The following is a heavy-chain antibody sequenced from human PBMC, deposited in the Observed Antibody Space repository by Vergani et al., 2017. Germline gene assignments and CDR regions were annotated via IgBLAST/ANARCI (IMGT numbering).Heavy chain of an antibody. V-gene: IGHV1-69*09. CDR3: ARADSSGYNYFDL. D-gene: IGHD3-22*01. J-gene: IGHJ2*01. CDR1: GGTFRSYT. Sequence: QVQRVQSGAEVKKPGSSVKVFCKASGGTFRSYTISWVRQAPGQGLEWMGRIIPILGIANYAQKFQGRVTITADKSTSTAYKKLSSLRSEDTAVYYCARADSSGYNYFDLWGRGTLVTVSS. CDR2: IIPILGIA.